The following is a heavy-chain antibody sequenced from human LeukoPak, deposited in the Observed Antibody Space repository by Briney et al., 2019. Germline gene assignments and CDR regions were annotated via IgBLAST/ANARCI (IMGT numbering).Heavy chain of an antibody. CDR1: GFTFSSYE. D-gene: IGHD2-21*01. J-gene: IGHJ5*02. V-gene: IGHV3-48*03. CDR3: AKSISPVIAGNWFDP. CDR2: ISSSGSTI. Sequence: GGSLRLSCAASGFTFSSYEMNWVRQAPGKGLEWVSYISSSGSTIYYADSVKGRFTISRDNSKNTLFLQMNSLRAKDTAVYYCAKSISPVIAGNWFDPWGQGTLVTVSS.